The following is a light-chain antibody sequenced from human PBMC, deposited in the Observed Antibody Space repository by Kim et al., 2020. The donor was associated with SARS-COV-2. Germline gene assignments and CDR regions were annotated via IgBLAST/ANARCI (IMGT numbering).Light chain of an antibody. Sequence: SSVKLTCTLSSGHSNDFIAWHQHQPGKAPRFLMKVEGSGSDNKGGGVPDRFSGSRSGTDRYLIISNLQSEDEADYYCETWDSNIQVFGGGTQLTVL. CDR1: SGHSNDF. CDR3: ETWDSNIQV. J-gene: IGLJ3*02. CDR2: VEGSGSD. V-gene: IGLV4-60*03.